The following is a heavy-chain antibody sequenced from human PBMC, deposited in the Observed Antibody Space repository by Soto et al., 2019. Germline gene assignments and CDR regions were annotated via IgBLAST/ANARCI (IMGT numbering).Heavy chain of an antibody. D-gene: IGHD2-21*02. V-gene: IGHV3-30*03. CDR3: ATKVRVTNYLYYGMDV. CDR2: IAFDGSQE. Sequence: QVQLVESGGGVVQPGRALRLSCAASGFSFNTSGMHWVRQAPGKGLEWVAVIAFDGSQEFYGDSVRGRFTISRDNSKHTLFLQMKSLTPEDTAVYYCATKVRVTNYLYYGMDVWGQGTTVTGSS. CDR1: GFSFNTSG. J-gene: IGHJ6*02.